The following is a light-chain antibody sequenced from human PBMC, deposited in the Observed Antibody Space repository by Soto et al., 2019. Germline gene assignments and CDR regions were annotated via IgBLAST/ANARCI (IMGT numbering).Light chain of an antibody. CDR3: CSFALRSTLI. V-gene: IGLV2-11*01. Sequence: QSALTQPRSVAGSPGQSVTISCTGTDSDIGRYDYVSWYQQHPGKAPKLLIYDVSQRPSGVPDRFSGSKSGNTASLTISGLQAEDEADYYCCSFALRSTLIFGGGTKLTVL. CDR1: DSDIGRYDY. CDR2: DVS. J-gene: IGLJ2*01.